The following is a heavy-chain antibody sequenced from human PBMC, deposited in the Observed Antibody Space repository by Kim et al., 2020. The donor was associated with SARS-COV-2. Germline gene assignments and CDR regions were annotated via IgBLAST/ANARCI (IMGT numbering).Heavy chain of an antibody. CDR3: ARSEGVLRYFDWLRPLDY. CDR1: GGSISSSSYY. Sequence: SETLSLTCTVSGGSISSSSYYWGWIRQPPGKGLEWIGSIYYSGSTYYNPSLKSRVTISVDTSKNQFSLKLSSVTAADTAVYYCARSEGVLRYFDWLRPLDYWGQGTLVTVSS. V-gene: IGHV4-39*01. J-gene: IGHJ4*02. CDR2: IYYSGST. D-gene: IGHD3-9*01.